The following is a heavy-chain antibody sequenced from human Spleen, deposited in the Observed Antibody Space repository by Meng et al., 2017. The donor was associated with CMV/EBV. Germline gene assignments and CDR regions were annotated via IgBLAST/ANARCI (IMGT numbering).Heavy chain of an antibody. Sequence: GESLKISCAASGFTFRSYWMSWVRQAPGKGLEWVANIKQHGSEKYYVDSVKGRFAISRDDAKNALYLQMNSLRAEDTAVYYCARTNYDFWSVYGMDVWGQGTTVTVSS. CDR3: ARTNYDFWSVYGMDV. CDR2: IKQHGSEK. V-gene: IGHV3-7*01. D-gene: IGHD3-3*01. CDR1: GFTFRSYW. J-gene: IGHJ6*02.